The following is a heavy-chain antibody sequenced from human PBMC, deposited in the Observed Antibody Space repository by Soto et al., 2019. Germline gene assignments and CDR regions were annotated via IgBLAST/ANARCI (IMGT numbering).Heavy chain of an antibody. CDR2: ISSSGSTI. Sequence: PGGSLRLSCAASGFTFSDYYMSWIRQAPGKGLEWVSYISSSGSTIYYADSVKGRFTISRDNAKSSLYLQMNSLRAEDTAVYYCARDSSVAGTNDAFDIWGQGTMVTVSS. V-gene: IGHV3-11*01. J-gene: IGHJ3*02. CDR3: ARDSSVAGTNDAFDI. D-gene: IGHD6-19*01. CDR1: GFTFSDYY.